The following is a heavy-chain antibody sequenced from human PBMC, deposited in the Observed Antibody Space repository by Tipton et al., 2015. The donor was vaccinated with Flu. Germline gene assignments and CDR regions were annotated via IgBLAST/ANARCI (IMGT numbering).Heavy chain of an antibody. Sequence: TLSLTCAVHGGSFSRHYWSWVRQSPGRGLEWIGEASLDGISNYNPSLAGRVTISLDRSQNHVSLKMTSMTAADTAVYYCARWAKSGTYLLDDVFDIWGQGTEVTVSS. J-gene: IGHJ3*02. CDR3: ARWAKSGTYLLDDVFDI. V-gene: IGHV4-34*01. CDR2: ASLDGIS. CDR1: GGSFSRHY. D-gene: IGHD1-26*01.